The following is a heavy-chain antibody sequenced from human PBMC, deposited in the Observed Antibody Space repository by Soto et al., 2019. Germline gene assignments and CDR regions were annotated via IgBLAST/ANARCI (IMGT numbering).Heavy chain of an antibody. CDR2: ISYDGSNK. D-gene: IGHD6-19*01. Sequence: QVQLVESGGGVVQPGRSLRLSCAASGFTFSSYGMHWVRQAPGKGLEWVAVISYDGSNKYYADSVKGRFTISRDNSKNTLHLQMNSLRAEDTAVYYCAKDHRRIAVAAPLGPWGQGTLVTVSS. V-gene: IGHV3-30*18. CDR3: AKDHRRIAVAAPLGP. CDR1: GFTFSSYG. J-gene: IGHJ5*02.